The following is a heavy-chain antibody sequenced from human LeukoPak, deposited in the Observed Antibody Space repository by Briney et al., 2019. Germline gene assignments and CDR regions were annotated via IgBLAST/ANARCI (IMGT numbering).Heavy chain of an antibody. J-gene: IGHJ6*02. CDR3: AKVSYSDYGSWRPPFMDV. CDR2: ISDSGGST. D-gene: IGHD3-10*01. V-gene: IGHV3-23*01. Sequence: GGSLRLSCAASGFTFSNYAMSWVRQAPGKGLEWVSTISDSGGSTYYAGSVRGRFTISRDNSQNTLYLQMNSLRAEDTAIYYCAKVSYSDYGSWRPPFMDVWGRGTTVAVSS. CDR1: GFTFSNYA.